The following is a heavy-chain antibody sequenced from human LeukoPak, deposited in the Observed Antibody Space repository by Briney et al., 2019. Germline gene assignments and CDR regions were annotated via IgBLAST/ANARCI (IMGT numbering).Heavy chain of an antibody. Sequence: PGGSLRPSCAASGFTFSNAWMSWVRQAPGKGLEWVGRIKSKTDGGTTDYAAPVKGRFTISRDDSKNTLYLQMNSLKTEDTAVYYCTTIYYDSTLDYWGQGTLVTVSS. CDR1: GFTFSNAW. J-gene: IGHJ4*02. CDR3: TTIYYDSTLDY. D-gene: IGHD3-22*01. V-gene: IGHV3-15*01. CDR2: IKSKTDGGTT.